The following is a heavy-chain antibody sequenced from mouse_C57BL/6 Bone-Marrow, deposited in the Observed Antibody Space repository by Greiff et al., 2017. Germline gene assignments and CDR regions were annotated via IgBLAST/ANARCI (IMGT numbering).Heavy chain of an antibody. Sequence: QVQLQQPGAELVKPGASVKLSCKASGYTFTSYWMHWVKQRPGRGLEWIGRIDPNSGGTKYNEKFKSKATLTVDKSSSTAYMQLSGLTAEDSAAYYCARPLCDYGAGCAYWGQGTLVTVSA. CDR3: ARPLCDYGAGCAY. CDR1: GYTFTSYW. V-gene: IGHV1-72*01. D-gene: IGHD2-4*01. J-gene: IGHJ3*01. CDR2: IDPNSGGT.